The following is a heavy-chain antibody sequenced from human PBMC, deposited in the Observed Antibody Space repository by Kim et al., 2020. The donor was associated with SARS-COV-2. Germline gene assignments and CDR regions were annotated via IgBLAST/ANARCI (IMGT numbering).Heavy chain of an antibody. V-gene: IGHV4-59*01. D-gene: IGHD6-19*01. CDR3: ARAVAGTRDFDY. Sequence: NYNPSLTSRVTISVDTSKNQFSLKLSSVTAADTAVYYCARAVAGTRDFDYWGQGTLVTVSS. J-gene: IGHJ4*02.